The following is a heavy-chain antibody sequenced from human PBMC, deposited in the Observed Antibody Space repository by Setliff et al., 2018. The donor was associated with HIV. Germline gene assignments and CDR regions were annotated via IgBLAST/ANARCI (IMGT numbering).Heavy chain of an antibody. V-gene: IGHV1-18*01. CDR2: ISAYNGNT. J-gene: IGHJ4*02. D-gene: IGHD4-17*01. CDR1: GYTFTSYG. CDR3: ARDDYGDYVGDY. Sequence: ASVKVSCKTSGYTFTSYGITWVRQAPGQGLEWMGWISAYNGNTDYAQKFQDRVAMTTDTSTSTAYMELRSLRSDDSAVYYCARDDYGDYVGDYWGQGTLVTVSS.